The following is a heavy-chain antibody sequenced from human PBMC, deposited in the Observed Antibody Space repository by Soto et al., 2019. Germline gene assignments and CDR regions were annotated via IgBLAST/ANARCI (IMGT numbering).Heavy chain of an antibody. CDR3: AGARSGGSRADWFDP. J-gene: IGHJ5*02. CDR1: GFTFSSYS. Sequence: EVQLVESGGGLVKPGGSLRLSCAASGFTFSSYSMNWVRQAPGKGLEWVSSISSSSSYIYYADSVKGRFTISRDNAKNALYLQMNSLRAEDTAVYYCAGARSGGSRADWFDPWGQGTLVTVSS. D-gene: IGHD2-15*01. V-gene: IGHV3-21*01. CDR2: ISSSSSYI.